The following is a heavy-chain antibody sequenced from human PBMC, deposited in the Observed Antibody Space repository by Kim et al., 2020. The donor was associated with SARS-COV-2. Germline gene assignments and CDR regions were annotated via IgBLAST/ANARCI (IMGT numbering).Heavy chain of an antibody. Sequence: GGSLRLSCAASGFTFSSYAMHWVRQAPGKGLEWVAVISYDGSNKYYADSVKGRFTISRDNSKNTLYLQMNSLRAEDTAVYYCARESSRGTVTTLGYWGQG. V-gene: IGHV3-30-3*01. D-gene: IGHD4-17*01. CDR1: GFTFSSYA. CDR3: ARESSRGTVTTLGY. J-gene: IGHJ4*02. CDR2: ISYDGSNK.